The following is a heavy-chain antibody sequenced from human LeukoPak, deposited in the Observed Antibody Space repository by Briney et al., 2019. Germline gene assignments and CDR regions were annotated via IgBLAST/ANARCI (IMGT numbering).Heavy chain of an antibody. V-gene: IGHV4-61*02. J-gene: IGHJ4*02. D-gene: IGHD2-2*01. CDR3: ARDSQLIAPYFDY. CDR2: IYTSGST. Sequence: PSQTLSLTCTVSGGSISSGSYYWSWIRQPAGKGLEWIGRIYTSGSTNYNPSLKSRVTISVDTSKNQFSLKLSSVTAADTAVYYCARDSQLIAPYFDYWGQGTLVTVSS. CDR1: GGSISSGSYY.